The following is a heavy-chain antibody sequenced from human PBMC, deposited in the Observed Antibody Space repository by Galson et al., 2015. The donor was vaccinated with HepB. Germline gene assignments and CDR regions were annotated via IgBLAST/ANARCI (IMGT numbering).Heavy chain of an antibody. V-gene: IGHV6-1*01. J-gene: IGHJ6*03. Sequence: CAISGDSVSSNSAAWNWIRQSPSRGLEWLGRTYYRSKWYNDYAVSAKGRITINPDTSKNQFSLQLNSVTPEDTAVYYCARGVAAPRGAYYYYYYMDVWGKGTTVTVSS. CDR1: GDSVSSNSAA. D-gene: IGHD6-6*01. CDR2: TYYRSKWYN. CDR3: ARGVAAPRGAYYYYYYMDV.